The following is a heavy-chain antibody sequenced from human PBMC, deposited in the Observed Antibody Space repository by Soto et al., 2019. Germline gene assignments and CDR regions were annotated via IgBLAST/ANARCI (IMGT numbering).Heavy chain of an antibody. CDR1: GYIFTSYY. D-gene: IGHD3-10*01. CDR2: INPFDGSR. V-gene: IGHV1-46*03. Sequence: GASVKVSCKASGYIFTSYYIHWVRQAPGQGLELMGWINPFDGSRMFAQSFQGRVTMTRDTSTSTVYMEVSSLRSEDTAGYYCSRVDPGETSPFDHWGQGTLVTVSS. J-gene: IGHJ4*02. CDR3: SRVDPGETSPFDH.